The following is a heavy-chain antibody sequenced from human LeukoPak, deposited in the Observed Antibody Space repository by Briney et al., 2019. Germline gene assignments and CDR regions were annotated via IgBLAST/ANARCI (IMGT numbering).Heavy chain of an antibody. Sequence: GGSPRLSCAASGFTFTSAWMVWVRQAPGKGLEWVGRITSNLDGGTTDFAAPVKGRFSISRDDLARTLYLQMNNLKADDTGVYYCTTDFSHFDFSSGYYSYWGQGSLVTVSS. D-gene: IGHD3-3*01. CDR3: TTDFSHFDFSSGYYSY. V-gene: IGHV3-15*05. J-gene: IGHJ4*02. CDR2: ITSNLDGGTT. CDR1: GFTFTSAW.